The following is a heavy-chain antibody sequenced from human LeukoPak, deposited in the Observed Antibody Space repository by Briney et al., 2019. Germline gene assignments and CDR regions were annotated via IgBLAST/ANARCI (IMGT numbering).Heavy chain of an antibody. Sequence: GRSLRLSCAASGFGSGDFAMHWVRQAPGKGLEWVSGITWNSGIIGYADSVKGRFTISRDNAKNSLYLQMNSLRAEDTAFYYCAKGQGYYSPDYWGQGTLVTVSS. CDR3: AKGQGYYSPDY. J-gene: IGHJ4*02. V-gene: IGHV3-9*02. CDR1: GFGSGDFA. D-gene: IGHD3-22*01. CDR2: ITWNSGII.